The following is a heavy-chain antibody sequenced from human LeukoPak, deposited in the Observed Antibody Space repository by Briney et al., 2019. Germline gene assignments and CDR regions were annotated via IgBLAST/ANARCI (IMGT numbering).Heavy chain of an antibody. CDR3: ANGVTAMEFDY. Sequence: GGSLRLSCVASGVTLSNYAMSWARQAPGKGLEWVSAISGSGGSTYYADSVKGRFTISRDNSKNTLYLQMNSLRAEDTAVYYCANGVTAMEFDYWGQGTLVTVSS. CDR2: ISGSGGST. D-gene: IGHD2-21*02. J-gene: IGHJ4*02. V-gene: IGHV3-23*01. CDR1: GVTLSNYA.